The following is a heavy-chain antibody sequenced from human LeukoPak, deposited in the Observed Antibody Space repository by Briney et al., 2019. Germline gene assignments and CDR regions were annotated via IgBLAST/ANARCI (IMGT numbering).Heavy chain of an antibody. CDR3: AKDQSYYDILTVYGMDV. CDR1: GFTFSIYA. CDR2: MCGAGGRI. Sequence: PGGSLRLSCEASGFTFSIYAMSWVRQAPGKGLEWLSIMCGAGGRIEYADSVKGRFTISRDNSKNTLYLQMNSLRAEDTAVYYCAKDQSYYDILTVYGMDVWGQGTTVTVSS. V-gene: IGHV3-23*01. J-gene: IGHJ6*02. D-gene: IGHD3-9*01.